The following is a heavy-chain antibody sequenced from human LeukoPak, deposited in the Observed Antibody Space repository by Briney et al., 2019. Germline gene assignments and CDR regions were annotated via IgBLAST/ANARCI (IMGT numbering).Heavy chain of an antibody. J-gene: IGHJ4*02. V-gene: IGHV1-18*01. CDR1: GYTFTSYG. D-gene: IGHD2-2*01. Sequence: ASVKVSCKASGYTFTSYGISWVRQAPGQWLEWMGWISAYNGNTNYAQKLQGRVTMTTDTSTSTAYMELRSLRSDDTAVYYCARGARYCSSTSCYRLDYWGQGTLVTVSS. CDR3: ARGARYCSSTSCYRLDY. CDR2: ISAYNGNT.